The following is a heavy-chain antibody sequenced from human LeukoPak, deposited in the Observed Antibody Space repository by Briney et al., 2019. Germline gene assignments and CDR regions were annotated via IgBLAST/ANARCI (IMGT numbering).Heavy chain of an antibody. J-gene: IGHJ4*02. CDR2: INSDGTTT. V-gene: IGHV3-74*01. CDR3: AREVSRIPAAGTSFDY. D-gene: IGHD6-13*01. CDR1: GFTLSSYW. Sequence: AGGSLRLSCAASGFTLSSYWMHWVRQAPGKGLVWVSRINSDGTTTNYADSVKGRFTISRDNAKNTLYLQMNSLRAEDTAVYYCAREVSRIPAAGTSFDYWGQGTLVTVSS.